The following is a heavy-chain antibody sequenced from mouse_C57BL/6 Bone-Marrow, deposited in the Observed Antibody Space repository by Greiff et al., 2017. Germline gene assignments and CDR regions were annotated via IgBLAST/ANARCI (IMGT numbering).Heavy chain of an antibody. D-gene: IGHD1-1*01. CDR3: ARRALYYGSSYYFDY. CDR1: GYTFTSYG. V-gene: IGHV1-81*01. Sequence: QVQLQQSGAELARPGASVKLSCKASGYTFTSYGISWVKQRTGQGLEWIGEIYPRSGNTYYNEKFKGKATLTADKSSSTAYMELRSLTSEDSAVYFCARRALYYGSSYYFDYWGQGTTLTVSS. CDR2: IYPRSGNT. J-gene: IGHJ2*01.